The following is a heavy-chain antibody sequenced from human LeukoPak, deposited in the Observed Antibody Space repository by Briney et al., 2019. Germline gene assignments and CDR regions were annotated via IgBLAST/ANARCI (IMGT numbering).Heavy chain of an antibody. CDR1: GGSISSGSYY. J-gene: IGHJ6*04. CDR2: IYTSGST. CDR3: AREEDV. V-gene: IGHV4-61*02. Sequence: SETLSLTCTVSGGSISSGSYYWSWIRQPAGKGLEWIGRIYTSGSTNYNPSLESRVTISVDTSKNQFPLKLSSVTAADTAVYYCAREEDVWGEGTTVTISS.